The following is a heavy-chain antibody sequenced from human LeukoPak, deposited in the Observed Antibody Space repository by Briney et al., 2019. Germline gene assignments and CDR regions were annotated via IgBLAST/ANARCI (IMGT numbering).Heavy chain of an antibody. V-gene: IGHV3-21*01. J-gene: IGHJ4*02. CDR3: ARDRYGDYAFDY. Sequence: PGESLRLSCAASGFTFSSYSMNWVRQAPGKGLEWVSSIGSSSTYIYYADSLKGRFTISRDNAKNSLYLQMNSLRAEDTAVYYCARDRYGDYAFDYWGQGTLVTVSS. D-gene: IGHD4-17*01. CDR1: GFTFSSYS. CDR2: IGSSSTYI.